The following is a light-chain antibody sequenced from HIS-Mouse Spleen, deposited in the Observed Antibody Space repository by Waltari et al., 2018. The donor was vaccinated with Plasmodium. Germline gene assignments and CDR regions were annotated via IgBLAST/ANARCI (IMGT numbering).Light chain of an antibody. CDR3: GTWDSSLSAGVV. CDR1: SSNIGNNY. CDR2: DKN. Sequence: QSVLTQPPSVSAAPGQKVTISCSGSSSNIGNNYVSWYQQLPGTAPKLLIYDKNKVPSGIPDRFSGSKSGTSATVGITGLQTGDEADYYCGTWDSSLSAGVVFGGGTKLTVL. V-gene: IGLV1-51*01. J-gene: IGLJ2*01.